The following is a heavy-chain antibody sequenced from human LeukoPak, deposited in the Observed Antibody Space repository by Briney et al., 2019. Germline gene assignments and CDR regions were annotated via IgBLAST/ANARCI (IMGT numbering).Heavy chain of an antibody. J-gene: IGHJ4*02. V-gene: IGHV3-21*04. CDR3: AKDSKRYGDYPLNDY. CDR1: GFTFSSYS. Sequence: PGGSLRLSCAASGFTFSSYSMNWVRQAPGKGLEWVSSISSSSSYIYYADSVKGRFTISRDNAKNSLYLQMNSLRAEDTAVYYCAKDSKRYGDYPLNDYWGQGTLVTVSS. CDR2: ISSSSSYI. D-gene: IGHD4-17*01.